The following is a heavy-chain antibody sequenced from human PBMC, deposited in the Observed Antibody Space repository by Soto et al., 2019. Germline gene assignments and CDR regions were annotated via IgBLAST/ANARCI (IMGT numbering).Heavy chain of an antibody. D-gene: IGHD4-17*01. CDR3: GRAYGGNRSLDY. V-gene: IGHV4-30-2*01. Sequence: PSETLSLTCAVSGGSLSSGGYSWSWLRQPPGKSQERIGYIYNSGSTDYNKSLKSQVNISVDKSKNQFSRKLSSVTAADTAVYYCGRAYGGNRSLDYWGQGTLVTVSS. J-gene: IGHJ4*02. CDR2: IYNSGST. CDR1: GGSLSSGGYS.